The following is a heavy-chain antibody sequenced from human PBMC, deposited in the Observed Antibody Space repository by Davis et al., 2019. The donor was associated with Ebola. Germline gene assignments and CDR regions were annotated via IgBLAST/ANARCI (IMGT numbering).Heavy chain of an antibody. J-gene: IGHJ4*02. CDR1: GYTFTGYY. Sequence: AASVKVSCKASGYTFTGYYIHWVRQAPGQGLEWMGRIIPILGIANYAQKFQGRVTITRDTSASTAYMELSSLRSEDTAVYYCARAWGSGSGSYPFDYWGQGTLVTVSS. CDR3: ARAWGSGSGSYPFDY. CDR2: IIPILGIA. D-gene: IGHD3-10*01. V-gene: IGHV1-69*04.